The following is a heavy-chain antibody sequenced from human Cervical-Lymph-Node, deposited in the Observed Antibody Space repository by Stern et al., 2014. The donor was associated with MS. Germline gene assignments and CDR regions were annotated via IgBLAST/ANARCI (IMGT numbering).Heavy chain of an antibody. CDR3: ARAGRGPASVDY. J-gene: IGHJ4*02. CDR1: GGSISSGDYY. CDR2: IYSSGST. V-gene: IGHV4-30-4*01. D-gene: IGHD3-16*01. Sequence: VQLVESGPGLVKPSQTLSLTCTVSGGSISSGDYYWSWIRQPPGKGLEWIGSIYSSGSTYYNPSLKSRVTISVDTSKNQFSLKLSSVTAADTAVYYCARAGRGPASVDYWGQGTLVTVSS.